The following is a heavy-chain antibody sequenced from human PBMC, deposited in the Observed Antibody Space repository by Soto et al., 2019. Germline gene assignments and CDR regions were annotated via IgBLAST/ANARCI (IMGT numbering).Heavy chain of an antibody. D-gene: IGHD6-6*01. CDR3: ARAPEYSSSSGFDY. J-gene: IGHJ4*02. CDR2: TYYRSQWYN. CDR1: GDSVSSNSAA. V-gene: IGHV6-1*01. Sequence: SQTLSLTCVISGDSVSSNSAAWNWIRQSPSRGLEWLGRTYYRSQWYNDYAVSMKGRITINPDTSKNQFSLQLNSVTPEDTAVYYCARAPEYSSSSGFDYWGQGTLVTV.